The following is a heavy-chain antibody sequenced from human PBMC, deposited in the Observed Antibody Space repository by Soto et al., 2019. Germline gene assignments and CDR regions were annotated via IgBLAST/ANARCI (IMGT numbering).Heavy chain of an antibody. Sequence: SVKVSCKASGGTFSSYAISWVRQAPGQGLEWMGGIIPIFGTANYAQKFQGRVTITADESTSTAYMELSSLRSEDTAVYYCARGGLWFGESPWFDPWGQGTLVTVSS. CDR3: ARGGLWFGESPWFDP. CDR1: GGTFSSYA. J-gene: IGHJ5*02. D-gene: IGHD3-10*01. CDR2: IIPIFGTA. V-gene: IGHV1-69*13.